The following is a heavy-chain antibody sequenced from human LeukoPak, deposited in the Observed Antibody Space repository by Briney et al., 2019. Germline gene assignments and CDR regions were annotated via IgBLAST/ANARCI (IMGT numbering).Heavy chain of an antibody. D-gene: IGHD5-18*01. V-gene: IGHV3-23*01. Sequence: PGGSLRLSCAASGFTFTNAWLSWVRQAPGKGLEWVSDISGSGDSTNYADSVKGRFTISRDNSKNTPYLQMNSLRAEDTAVYYCAKDRWIQLFGPLGYWGQGTLVTVSS. J-gene: IGHJ4*02. CDR3: AKDRWIQLFGPLGY. CDR1: GFTFTNAW. CDR2: ISGSGDST.